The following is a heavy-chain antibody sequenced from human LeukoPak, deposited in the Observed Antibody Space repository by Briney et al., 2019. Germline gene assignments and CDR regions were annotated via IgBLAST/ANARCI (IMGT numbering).Heavy chain of an antibody. CDR2: IYYSGST. J-gene: IGHJ4*02. CDR1: GVSISSSSYY. Sequence: SSETLSLTCTVSGVSISSSSYYWGWIRQPPGKGLEWIRSIYYSGSTYYNPSLKSRVSISVDTYKNQFSLKLSSVTAADTAVYYCARGSYYYDSSGQKPWIADYWGQGTLVTVSS. D-gene: IGHD3-22*01. V-gene: IGHV4-39*07. CDR3: ARGSYYYDSSGQKPWIADY.